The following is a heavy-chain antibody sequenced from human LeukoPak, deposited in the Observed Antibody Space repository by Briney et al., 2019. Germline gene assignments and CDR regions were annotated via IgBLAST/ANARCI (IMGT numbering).Heavy chain of an antibody. D-gene: IGHD3-9*01. Sequence: GGSLRLSCAASGFTFSSYSMNWVRQAPGKGLEWVSSISSSSSYIYYADSVKGRFTISRDNAKNSLYLQMSSLRAEDTAVYYCARDRVDYDILTGPDAFDIWGQGTMVTVSS. V-gene: IGHV3-21*01. J-gene: IGHJ3*02. CDR1: GFTFSSYS. CDR3: ARDRVDYDILTGPDAFDI. CDR2: ISSSSSYI.